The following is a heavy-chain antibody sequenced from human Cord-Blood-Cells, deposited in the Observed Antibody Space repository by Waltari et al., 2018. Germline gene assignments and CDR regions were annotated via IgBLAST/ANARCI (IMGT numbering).Heavy chain of an antibody. CDR3: ARNRYYYDSSGYYIDY. J-gene: IGHJ4*02. CDR1: GGSISRSSYY. D-gene: IGHD3-22*01. V-gene: IGHV4-39*01. CDR2: IYYSGST. Sequence: QLQLQESGPGLVKPSETLSLTCTVSGGSISRSSYYWGWIRQPPGKGLEWIGSIYYSGSTYYNPSLKSRVTISVDTSKNQFSLKLSSVTAADTAVYYCARNRYYYDSSGYYIDYWGQGTLVTVSS.